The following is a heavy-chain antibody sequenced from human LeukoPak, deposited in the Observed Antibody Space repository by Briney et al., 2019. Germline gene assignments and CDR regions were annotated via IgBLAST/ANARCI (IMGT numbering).Heavy chain of an antibody. V-gene: IGHV6-1*01. J-gene: IGHJ3*02. CDR3: ARAYRYAFDT. CDR1: GDSVSSSSVS. Sequence: SQTLSLTCVISGDSVSSSSVSWNWIRQSPSRGLEWLGRTYYRSKWYNEYGVSVKGRITVSPDTSKNQFSLQLNSVTPEDTAIYYCARAYRYAFDTWGQGTMVTVSS. D-gene: IGHD1-14*01. CDR2: TYYRSKWYN.